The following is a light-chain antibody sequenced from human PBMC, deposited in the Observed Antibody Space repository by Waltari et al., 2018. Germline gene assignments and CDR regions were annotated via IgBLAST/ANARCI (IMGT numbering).Light chain of an antibody. J-gene: IGLJ1*01. CDR3: AAWDDSLNGRV. CDR1: SSNIGSNT. V-gene: IGLV1-44*01. Sequence: QSVLTQPPSASGTPGQRVTISCSGSSSNIGSNTVNWYQQFPGTAPKLLIYSNNQRPSGVPARFSGSKSGTSASLAISGLQSEDEADYYCAAWDDSLNGRVFGTGTKVTVL. CDR2: SNN.